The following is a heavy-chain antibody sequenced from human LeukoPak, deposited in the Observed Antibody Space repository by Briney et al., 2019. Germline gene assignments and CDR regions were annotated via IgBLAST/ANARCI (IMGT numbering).Heavy chain of an antibody. V-gene: IGHV1-46*01. Sequence: ASVKVSCKASGYTFTSYYMHWVRQAPGQGLDWMAIINPSGCSSNYAQKFQGRVTMTRDTSTSTVYMELTSLRSEDTAVYYCARDPRPSYDSSDYYYPGDYWGQGTLVTVSS. D-gene: IGHD3-22*01. CDR3: ARDPRPSYDSSDYYYPGDY. CDR2: INPSGCSS. CDR1: GYTFTSYY. J-gene: IGHJ4*02.